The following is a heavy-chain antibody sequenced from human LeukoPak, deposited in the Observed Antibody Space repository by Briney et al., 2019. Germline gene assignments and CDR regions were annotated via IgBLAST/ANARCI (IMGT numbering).Heavy chain of an antibody. Sequence: SETLSLTCTVSGGSISSSSYYWGWIRQPPGKGLEWIGSTYYSGSTYYNPSLKSRVTISVDTSKNQFSLKLSSVTAAGTAVYYCARHFSSGWYRIDYWGQGTLVTVSS. V-gene: IGHV4-39*01. D-gene: IGHD6-19*01. CDR2: TYYSGST. CDR1: GGSISSSSYY. J-gene: IGHJ4*02. CDR3: ARHFSSGWYRIDY.